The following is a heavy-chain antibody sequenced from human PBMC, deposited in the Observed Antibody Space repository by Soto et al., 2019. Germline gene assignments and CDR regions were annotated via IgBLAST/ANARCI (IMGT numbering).Heavy chain of an antibody. Sequence: SETLSLTCSVSGGSISRSTYYWGWIRQPPGKGLEWIAIIYDSGKTYYNPSLKSRVTISVDTSKNQFTLKLISVTAADTAVYYCAVVDSTGNWFDPWGQGTLVTVSS. CDR2: IYDSGKT. J-gene: IGHJ5*02. CDR1: GGSISRSTYY. D-gene: IGHD6-25*01. V-gene: IGHV4-39*01. CDR3: AVVDSTGNWFDP.